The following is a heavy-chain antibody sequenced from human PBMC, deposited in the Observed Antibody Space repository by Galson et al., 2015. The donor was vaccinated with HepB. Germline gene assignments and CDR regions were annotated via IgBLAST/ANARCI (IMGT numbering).Heavy chain of an antibody. CDR2: IRSKANSYAT. CDR3: TTSIAVAGTGGY. CDR1: GFTFSGSA. Sequence: SLRLSCAASGFTFSGSAMHWVRQASGKGLEWVGRIRSKANSYATAYAASVKGRFTISRDDSKNTAYLQMNSLKTEDTAVYYCTTSIAVAGTGGYWGQGTLVTVSS. D-gene: IGHD6-19*01. J-gene: IGHJ4*02. V-gene: IGHV3-73*01.